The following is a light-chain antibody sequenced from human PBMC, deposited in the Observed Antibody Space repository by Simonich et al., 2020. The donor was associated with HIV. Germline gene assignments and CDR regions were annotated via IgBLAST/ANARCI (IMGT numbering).Light chain of an antibody. V-gene: IGLV2-14*02. CDR2: EGS. CDR3: SSYTGSSTWV. J-gene: IGLJ2*01. CDR1: SSDVGSYNL. Sequence: QSALTQPASVSGSPGQSITISCTGTSSDVGSYNLVSWYQQHPGKAPKLMIYEGSKRASGVSNRFSGSKSGNTASLTISRLQAEDEADYYCSSYTGSSTWVFGGGTKVTVL.